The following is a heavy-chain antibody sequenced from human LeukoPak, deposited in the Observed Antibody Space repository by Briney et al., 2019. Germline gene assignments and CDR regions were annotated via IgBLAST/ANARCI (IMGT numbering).Heavy chain of an antibody. Sequence: GGSLRLSCAASGFTFSRYWMHWVRQAPGKGLVWVSRINSDGSTTTYADSVTGRFTVSRDNAKNTLYLQMNSLRAEDTAVYYCAKSLRNWNYLYFDYWGQGTLVTVSS. CDR2: INSDGSTT. V-gene: IGHV3-74*01. J-gene: IGHJ4*02. CDR3: AKSLRNWNYLYFDY. CDR1: GFTFSRYW. D-gene: IGHD1-7*01.